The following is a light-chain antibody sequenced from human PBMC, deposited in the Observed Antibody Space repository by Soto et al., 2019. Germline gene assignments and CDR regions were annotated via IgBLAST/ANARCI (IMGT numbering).Light chain of an antibody. Sequence: NFMLTQPHSVSGSPGKTVTISCTRTGGSIASNYVQWYRQRPGSAPTTVIYEDNQRPSGVPDRFSGSIDSSSNSAPLTISGLKTEDEADYYCQSYDTSNHDVFGGGTKLTVL. CDR1: GGSIASNY. J-gene: IGLJ3*02. CDR3: QSYDTSNHDV. V-gene: IGLV6-57*03. CDR2: EDN.